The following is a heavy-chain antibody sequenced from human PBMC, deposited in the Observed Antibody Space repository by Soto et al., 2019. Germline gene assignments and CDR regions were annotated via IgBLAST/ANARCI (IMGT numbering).Heavy chain of an antibody. CDR1: GYTFTSYY. D-gene: IGHD3-10*01. J-gene: IGHJ6*02. CDR3: ARDWVVRGLLWFGESAGYGMDV. V-gene: IGHV1-46*01. CDR2: INPSGGST. Sequence: ASVKVSFKASGYTFTSYYMHWVRQAPGQGLEWMGIINPSGGSTSYAQKFQGRVTMTRDTSTSTVYMELSSLRSEDTAVYYCARDWVVRGLLWFGESAGYGMDVWGQGTTVTVSS.